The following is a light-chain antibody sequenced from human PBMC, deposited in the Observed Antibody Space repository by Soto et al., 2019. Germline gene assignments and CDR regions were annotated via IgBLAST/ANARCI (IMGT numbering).Light chain of an antibody. Sequence: EHVLTQAPATVSLSPGERATLSCRASQSVSGYSAWYQQKPGQAPRLLIYDTSNRATGIPARFSGSGSGTDVTLTISGLEPEDFAVYYCQQRSNWQYTFGLGTRLEIK. CDR3: QQRSNWQYT. CDR1: QSVSGY. CDR2: DTS. J-gene: IGKJ2*01. V-gene: IGKV3-11*01.